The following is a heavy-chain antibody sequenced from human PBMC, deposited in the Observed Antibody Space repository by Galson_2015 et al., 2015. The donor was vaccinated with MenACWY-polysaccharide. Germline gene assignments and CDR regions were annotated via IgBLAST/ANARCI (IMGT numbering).Heavy chain of an antibody. CDR3: LFSFTAGRVY. CDR2: IGNSGGTT. CDR1: GYIFSKYD. D-gene: IGHD5-18*01. J-gene: IGHJ4*02. V-gene: IGHV3-23*01. Sequence: SLRLSCAGSGYIFSKYDMPWVRQAPEKGLEWVSTIGNSGGTTYYADSAKGRFTISRDNSKNTLYLEMNSLRAEDTAVYYCLFSFTAGRVYWGQGTLVTVSS.